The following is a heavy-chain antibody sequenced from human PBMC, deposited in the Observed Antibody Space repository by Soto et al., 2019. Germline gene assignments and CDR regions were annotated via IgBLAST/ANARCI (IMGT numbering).Heavy chain of an antibody. CDR1: GGSFSGYY. CDR3: ASGGITMVRGVTTDYYYYYGMDV. D-gene: IGHD3-10*01. V-gene: IGHV4-34*01. CDR2: INHSGST. Sequence: PSETLSLTCAVYGGSFSGYYWSWILQRPGQWLEWIGEINHSGSTNYNPSLKSRVTISVDTSKNQFSLKLRSVTAADTAVYYCASGGITMVRGVTTDYYYYYGMDVWGQGTTVTVSS. J-gene: IGHJ6*02.